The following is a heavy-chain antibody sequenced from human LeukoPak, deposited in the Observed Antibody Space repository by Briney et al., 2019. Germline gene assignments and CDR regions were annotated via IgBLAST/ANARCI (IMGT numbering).Heavy chain of an antibody. V-gene: IGHV4-39*01. CDR1: GGSISSSSYY. CDR3: AGGSGSSNCFHP. CDR2: IYYSGST. Sequence: SETLSLTCTVSGGSISSSSYYWGWIRQPPGKWLGWIGSIYYSGSTYYNPSLKSRVTISVDTSKNQFSLKLSSVTAADTAVYYCAGGSGSSNCFHPWGQGTLVTVSS. J-gene: IGHJ5*02. D-gene: IGHD3-10*01.